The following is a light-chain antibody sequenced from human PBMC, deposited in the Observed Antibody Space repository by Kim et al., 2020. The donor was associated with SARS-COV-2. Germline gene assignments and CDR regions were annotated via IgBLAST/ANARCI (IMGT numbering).Light chain of an antibody. CDR1: SSNIGAGYD. CDR2: GNN. Sequence: QRVTISCTGSSSNIGAGYDVNWYQQLPGTAPKVLIYGNNNRPSGVPDRFSGSKSGTSASLAITGLQAEDEADYYCQSYDSSLSGVVFGGGTQLTVL. J-gene: IGLJ2*01. V-gene: IGLV1-40*01. CDR3: QSYDSSLSGVV.